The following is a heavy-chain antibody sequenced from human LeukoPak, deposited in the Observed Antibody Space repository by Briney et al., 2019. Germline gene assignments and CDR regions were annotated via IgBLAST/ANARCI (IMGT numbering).Heavy chain of an antibody. D-gene: IGHD3-22*01. CDR1: GFTFDHYT. V-gene: IGHV3-43*01. CDR2: ISWDGVST. Sequence: GGSERLSCAASGFTFDHYTMHWVRQAPGKGLEWVSLISWDGVSTYYAGSVKGRFTISRDNRKNSVSLQMNSLRTEDTALYYCAKDGKGSNADYYADHWGQGTLVTASS. J-gene: IGHJ4*02. CDR3: AKDGKGSNADYYADH.